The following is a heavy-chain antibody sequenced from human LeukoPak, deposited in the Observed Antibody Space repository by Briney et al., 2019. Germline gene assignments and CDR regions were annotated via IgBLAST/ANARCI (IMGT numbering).Heavy chain of an antibody. CDR2: ISSSSSYI. CDR3: TREKQWLAASTHFCDY. V-gene: IGHV3-21*03. Sequence: GGSLRLSCAASGFTFSSYSMNWVRQAPGKGLEWVSSISSSSSYIYYADSVKGRFTISRDNAKNSLYLQMNSLKTEDTAVYYCTREKQWLAASTHFCDYWGQGTLVTVSS. CDR1: GFTFSSYS. J-gene: IGHJ4*02. D-gene: IGHD6-19*01.